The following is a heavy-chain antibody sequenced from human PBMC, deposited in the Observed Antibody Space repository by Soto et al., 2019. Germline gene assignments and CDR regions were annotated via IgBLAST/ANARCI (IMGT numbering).Heavy chain of an antibody. CDR2: IYYSGST. CDR1: GGSISSGGYY. Sequence: SETLSLTCTVSGGSISSGGYYWSWIRQHPGKGLEWIGYIYYSGSTYYNPSLKSRVTVSVDTSKNQFSLKLSSVTAADTAVYYCARAHESYHYYYAMDVWGQGTTVTVSS. V-gene: IGHV4-31*03. CDR3: ARAHESYHYYYAMDV. J-gene: IGHJ6*02.